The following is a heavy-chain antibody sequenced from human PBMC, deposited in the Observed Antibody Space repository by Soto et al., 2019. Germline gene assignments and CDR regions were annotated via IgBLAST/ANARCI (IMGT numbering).Heavy chain of an antibody. D-gene: IGHD2-15*01. V-gene: IGHV1-3*01. CDR1: GCTFTSYA. Sequence: ASVKVSCKASGCTFTSYAMHWVRQAPGQRLEWMGWINAGNGNTKYSQKFQGRVTITRDTSASTAYMELSSLRSEDTAVYYCAKEHIVVVVARQYNCFEPWGQGTLVPVSS. J-gene: IGHJ5*02. CDR2: INAGNGNT. CDR3: AKEHIVVVVARQYNCFEP.